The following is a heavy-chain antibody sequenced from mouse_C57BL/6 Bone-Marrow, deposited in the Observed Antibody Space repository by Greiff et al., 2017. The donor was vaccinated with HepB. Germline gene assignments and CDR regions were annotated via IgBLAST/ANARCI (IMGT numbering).Heavy chain of an antibody. D-gene: IGHD1-1*01. V-gene: IGHV1-53*01. J-gene: IGHJ2*01. Sequence: QVQLQQPGTELVKPGASVKLSCKASGYTFTSYWMHWVKQRPGQGLEWIGNINPSNGGTNYNEKFKGKATLTADKSSSTAYMELRSLTSEDSAVYFCARCSYYGSPFDYWGQGTTLTVSS. CDR3: ARCSYYGSPFDY. CDR1: GYTFTSYW. CDR2: INPSNGGT.